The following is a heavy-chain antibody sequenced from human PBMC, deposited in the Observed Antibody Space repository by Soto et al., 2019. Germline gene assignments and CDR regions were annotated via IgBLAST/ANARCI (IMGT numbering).Heavy chain of an antibody. CDR3: ARVMAAMQNWLDP. V-gene: IGHV4-30-4*01. CDR1: VGSISSIDYF. J-gene: IGHJ5*02. CDR2: IYHTGTT. D-gene: IGHD2-2*01. Sequence: QVQLQESGPGLVKPSQTLSLTCSVSVGSISSIDYFWSWIRQPPGKGLEWIGFIYHTGTTYYNPSLRSRVTISIDTSKSQFSMKLNSVTAADTAVYYCARVMAAMQNWLDPWGQGTLVTVSP.